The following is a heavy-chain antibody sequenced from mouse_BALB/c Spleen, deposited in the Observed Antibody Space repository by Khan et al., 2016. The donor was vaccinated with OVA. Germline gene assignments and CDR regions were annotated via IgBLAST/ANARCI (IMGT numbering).Heavy chain of an antibody. V-gene: IGHV1S41*01. CDR1: GYTFTSYW. J-gene: IGHJ4*01. Sequence: DLVKPGASVKLSCKASGYTFTSYWINWIKQRPGQGLEWIGRIAPGSGSRSYNEMFKGKATLTLDTSSSTAYIQLRSLPSEDSAVYFCARENYCGRNCYAKDYWGQGNSVTISS. CDR2: IAPGSGSR. CDR3: ARENYCGRNCYAKDY. D-gene: IGHD1-1*01.